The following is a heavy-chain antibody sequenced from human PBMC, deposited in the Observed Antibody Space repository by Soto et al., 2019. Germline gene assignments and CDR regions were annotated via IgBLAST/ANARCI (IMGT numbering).Heavy chain of an antibody. CDR3: AKDQSIYDFWSGSYDAFDI. CDR2: ISGSGGST. Sequence: GGSLRLSCAASGFTFSSYAMSWVRRAPGKGLEWVSAISGSGGSTYYADSVKGRFTISRDNSKNTLYLQMNSLRAEDTAVYYCAKDQSIYDFWSGSYDAFDIWGQGTMVTVSS. J-gene: IGHJ3*02. CDR1: GFTFSSYA. V-gene: IGHV3-23*01. D-gene: IGHD3-3*01.